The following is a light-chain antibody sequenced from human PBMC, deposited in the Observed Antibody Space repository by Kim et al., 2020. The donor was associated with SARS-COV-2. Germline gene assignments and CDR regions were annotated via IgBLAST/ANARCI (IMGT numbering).Light chain of an antibody. V-gene: IGKV3-20*01. CDR1: DSVSSSS. CDR3: QQHDSSPLT. J-gene: IGKJ1*01. CDR2: CAS. Sequence: SPGVGATLTSRARDSVSSSSLAGYQQKPAQDATLLIYCASSRATGIPDRFSGSGSGTELTLTTSRLQPEDFAAYYCQQHDSSPLTFGQGTKVDIK.